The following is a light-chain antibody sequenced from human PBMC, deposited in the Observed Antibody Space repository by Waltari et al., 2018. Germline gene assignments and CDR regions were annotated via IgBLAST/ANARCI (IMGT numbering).Light chain of an antibody. CDR1: RSNIGSNT. J-gene: IGLJ6*01. CDR3: AAWDDSLNGRV. CDR2: SNN. Sequence: QSVLTQPPSASGTPGQRVTISCSGSRSNIGSNTVNWYQQLPGTAPKLLIYSNNQRPSGVPDRFSGSKSGTSASLAISGLQSEDEADYYCAAWDDSLNGRVFGSGTKVTVL. V-gene: IGLV1-44*01.